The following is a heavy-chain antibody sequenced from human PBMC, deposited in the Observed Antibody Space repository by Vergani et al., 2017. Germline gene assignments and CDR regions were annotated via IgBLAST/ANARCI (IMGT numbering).Heavy chain of an antibody. D-gene: IGHD5-18*01. V-gene: IGHV3-30*18. CDR1: GFTFSSYG. J-gene: IGHJ6*02. CDR3: AKGGRIQLWLLSGMDV. Sequence: QVQLVESGGGVVQPGRSLRLSCAASGFTFSSYGMHWVRQAPGKGLEWVAVISYDGSNKYYADSVKGRFTISRDNSKNTLYLQMNSLRAEDTAVYYCAKGGRIQLWLLSGMDVWGRGP. CDR2: ISYDGSNK.